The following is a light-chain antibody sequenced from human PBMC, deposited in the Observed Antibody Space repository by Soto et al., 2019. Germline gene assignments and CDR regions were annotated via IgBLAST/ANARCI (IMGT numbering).Light chain of an antibody. CDR1: QGISTW. CDR2: SAS. CDR3: QQASRFPWT. J-gene: IGKJ1*01. Sequence: DIQMTQSPSSVSASVGDRVTITCRASQGISTWLAWYQQKPGKAPKLLVHSASTLQSGVPSRFSGSGSGTNFTLTITSLQPEDFATFYCQQASRFPWTFGQGTKVEIK. V-gene: IGKV1-12*01.